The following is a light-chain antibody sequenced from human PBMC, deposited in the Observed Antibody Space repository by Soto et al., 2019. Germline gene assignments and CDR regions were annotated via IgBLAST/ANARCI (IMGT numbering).Light chain of an antibody. CDR2: GAS. Sequence: EIVLTQSACTLSLSPGERATLSCRASQSVSSSYLAWYQQKPGQAPRLLIYGASSRATGTPDRFSGSGSGTDFTLTISRLEPEDFAVYYCQQYDTSPPLTFGGGTKVDIK. J-gene: IGKJ4*01. CDR1: QSVSSSY. CDR3: QQYDTSPPLT. V-gene: IGKV3-20*01.